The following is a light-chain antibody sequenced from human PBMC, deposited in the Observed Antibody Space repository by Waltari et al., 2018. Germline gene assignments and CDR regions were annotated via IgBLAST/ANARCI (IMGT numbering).Light chain of an antibody. CDR2: AAS. CDR3: QQYYSTPPLRT. CDR1: QGISNS. J-gene: IGKJ1*01. V-gene: IGKV1-NL1*01. Sequence: DIQMTQSPSSLSASVGDRVTITCRASQGISNSLAWYQQKPGKAPKLLLYAASRLESGVPSRFSGSGSRTDYTLTIISLRPEDFAAYYCQQYYSTPPLRTFGQGTKVEIK.